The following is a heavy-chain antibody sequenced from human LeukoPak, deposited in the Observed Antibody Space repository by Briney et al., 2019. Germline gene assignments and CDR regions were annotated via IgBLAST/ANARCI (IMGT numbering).Heavy chain of an antibody. D-gene: IGHD3-10*01. CDR3: ARYVVYGSGKYYFDY. Sequence: SETLSLTCTVSGGSLISYYWSWIRQPPGKGLEWIASINYSGSTYYNPSLKSRVTISVDTSENQFSLKLSSVTAADTAVYYCARYVVYGSGKYYFDYWGQGTLVTVSS. CDR2: INYSGST. J-gene: IGHJ4*02. CDR1: GGSLISYY. V-gene: IGHV4-59*04.